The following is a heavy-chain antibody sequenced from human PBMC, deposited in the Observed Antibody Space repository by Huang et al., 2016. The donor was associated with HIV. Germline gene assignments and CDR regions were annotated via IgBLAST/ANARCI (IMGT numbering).Heavy chain of an antibody. CDR2: IRFDGGNK. CDR3: ATDLGGYSFDY. J-gene: IGHJ4*02. CDR1: GLSFSHYG. Sequence: QEQLVESGGGVVQPGGSLRLACATSGLSFSHYGMHWVRQVPGKGLEGVAFIRFDGGNKHYADSAKGRFTISRDNSKKMLFLEMNSLRGDDTAFYYCATDLGGYSFDYWGQGALVSVSS. D-gene: IGHD2-21*02. V-gene: IGHV3-30*02.